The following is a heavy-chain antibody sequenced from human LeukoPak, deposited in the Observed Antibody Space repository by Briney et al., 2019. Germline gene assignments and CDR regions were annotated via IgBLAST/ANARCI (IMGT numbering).Heavy chain of an antibody. CDR3: ARGAYYYDSSGNYLGYYYYMDV. D-gene: IGHD3-22*01. Sequence: SETLSLTCAVYGGSFSGYYWSWIRQPPGKGLEWIGEINHSGSTNYNPSLKSRVTISVDTSKNQFSLKLSSVTAADTAVYYCARGAYYYDSSGNYLGYYYYMDVWGKGTTVTVSS. V-gene: IGHV4-34*01. CDR1: GGSFSGYY. J-gene: IGHJ6*03. CDR2: INHSGST.